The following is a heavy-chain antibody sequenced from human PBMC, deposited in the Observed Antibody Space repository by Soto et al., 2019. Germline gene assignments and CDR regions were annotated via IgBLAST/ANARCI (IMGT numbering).Heavy chain of an antibody. CDR3: ARDEPTDSHIVVVTAIQGLYYYGMDV. V-gene: IGHV3-30-3*01. CDR1: GFTFSSYA. Sequence: SLRLSCAASGFTFSSYAMHWVRQARGKGLEWVAVISYDGSNKYYADSVKGRFTISRDNSKNTLYLQMNSLRAEDTAVYYCARDEPTDSHIVVVTAIQGLYYYGMDVWGQGTTVTVSS. CDR2: ISYDGSNK. J-gene: IGHJ6*02. D-gene: IGHD2-21*02.